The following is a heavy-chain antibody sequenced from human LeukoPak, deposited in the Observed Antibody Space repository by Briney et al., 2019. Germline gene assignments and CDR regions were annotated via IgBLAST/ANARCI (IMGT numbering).Heavy chain of an antibody. V-gene: IGHV3-30*02. CDR2: IRYDGSNK. D-gene: IGHD6-13*01. J-gene: IGHJ4*02. Sequence: GGSLRLSCAASGFAFSSYAMHWVRQAPGKGLEWVAFIRYDGSNKYYADSVKGRFTISRDNSKNTLYLQMNSLRAEDTAVYYCAKLYSSSSRGGYYWGQGTLVTVSS. CDR3: AKLYSSSSRGGYY. CDR1: GFAFSSYA.